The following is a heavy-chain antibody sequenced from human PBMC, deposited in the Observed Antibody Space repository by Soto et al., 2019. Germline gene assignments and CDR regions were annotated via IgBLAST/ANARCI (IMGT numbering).Heavy chain of an antibody. D-gene: IGHD6-19*01. J-gene: IGHJ4*02. CDR1: GYTFTSYG. CDR3: ARRSSGWFLGTGGFFDY. V-gene: IGHV1-18*01. Sequence: QVQLVQSGAEVKKPGASVKVSCKASGYTFTSYGFSWVRQAPGQGLEWMGWVSAYNGNTNYPQKFQGRVTMNTETSTSTAYMELRSLKSDDTAVYFRARRSSGWFLGTGGFFDYWGQGSLVTVSS. CDR2: VSAYNGNT.